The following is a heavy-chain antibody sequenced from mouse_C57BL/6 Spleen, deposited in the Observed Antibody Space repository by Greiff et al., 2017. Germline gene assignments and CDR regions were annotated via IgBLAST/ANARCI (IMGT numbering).Heavy chain of an antibody. D-gene: IGHD2-5*01. CDR1: GYTFTSYW. Sequence: EVQLQQSGTVLARPGASVKMSCKTSGYTFTSYWMHWVKQRPGQGLEWIGAIYPGNSDTSYNQKFKGKAKLTAVTSASTAYMELSSLTNEDSAVYYCTRIAYYSNYVDYGGQGTTLTVSS. V-gene: IGHV1-5*01. CDR3: TRIAYYSNYVDY. CDR2: IYPGNSDT. J-gene: IGHJ2*01.